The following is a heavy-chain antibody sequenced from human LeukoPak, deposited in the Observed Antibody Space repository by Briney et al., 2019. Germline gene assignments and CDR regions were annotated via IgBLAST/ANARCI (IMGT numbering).Heavy chain of an antibody. D-gene: IGHD1-26*01. Sequence: SETLSLTCTVSGGSISTYYWSWIRQPPGKGLEWIGYIFYSGSTNYNPSLKSRVTISVDTSKNQFSLELRSVTAADTAVYYCARGSRADGAAFDIWGQGTMVTVSS. CDR2: IFYSGST. J-gene: IGHJ3*02. V-gene: IGHV4-59*01. CDR3: ARGSRADGAAFDI. CDR1: GGSISTYY.